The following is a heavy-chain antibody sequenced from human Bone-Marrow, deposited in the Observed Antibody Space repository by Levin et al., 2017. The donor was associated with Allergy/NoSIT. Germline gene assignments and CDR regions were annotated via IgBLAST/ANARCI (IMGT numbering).Heavy chain of an antibody. V-gene: IGHV3-30-3*01. J-gene: IGHJ4*02. D-gene: IGHD5-12*01. CDR1: GFTFSTYS. CDR3: AKSGDTSGYYPEY. CDR2: ISYDGTNK. Sequence: GGSLRLSCGASGFTFSTYSMHWVRQAPGKGPECVAVISYDGTNKHYADSVKGRFTISRDNSKNTLFLQMNSLRVEDTGMYYCAKSGDTSGYYPEYWGQGTLVTVAS.